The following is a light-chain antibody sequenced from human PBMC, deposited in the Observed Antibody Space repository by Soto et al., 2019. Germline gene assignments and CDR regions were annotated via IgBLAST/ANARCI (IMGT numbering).Light chain of an antibody. V-gene: IGKV1-39*01. Sequence: DIQMTQSPSSLSASVGDRVTITCRAGQSISSYLNWYQQKPGKAPKLLIYAASSLQSGVPSRFSGSGSGTDFTLTISSLQPEDFATYYCQQSYSTTPTFGQVTKVDIX. CDR1: QSISSY. CDR3: QQSYSTTPT. CDR2: AAS. J-gene: IGKJ1*01.